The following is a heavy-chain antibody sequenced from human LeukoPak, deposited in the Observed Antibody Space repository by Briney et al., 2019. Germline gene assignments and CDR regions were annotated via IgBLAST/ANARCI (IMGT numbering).Heavy chain of an antibody. J-gene: IGHJ3*02. CDR3: ATEGGSGSYYGDDAFDM. D-gene: IGHD3-10*01. CDR1: GLSFTNTW. Sequence: GRSLRLSCEASGLSFTNTWMSWVRQAPGKGLEWVGGVQSKADDGTTDYAAPVQGRFTISRDDSKNTLSLQMNSLKTADTAVYYCATEGGSGSYYGDDAFDMWGQGTMVTVSS. CDR2: VQSKADDGTT. V-gene: IGHV3-15*01.